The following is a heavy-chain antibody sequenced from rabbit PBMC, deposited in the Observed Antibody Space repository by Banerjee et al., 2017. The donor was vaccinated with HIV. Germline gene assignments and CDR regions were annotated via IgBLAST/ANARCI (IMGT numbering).Heavy chain of an antibody. CDR2: IDTTIGSA. J-gene: IGHJ6*01. CDR1: GFSFSSSYY. D-gene: IGHD8-1*01. V-gene: IGHV1S45*01. Sequence: QEQLVESRGGLVQPGESLTLTCTASGFSFSSSYYMCWVRQAPGKGLEWIACIDTTIGSAWYATWAKGRFTISKTSSTTVTLQMTSLTAADTATYFCARFYNNDGGGYGDLWGQGTLVTDS. CDR3: ARFYNNDGGGYGDL.